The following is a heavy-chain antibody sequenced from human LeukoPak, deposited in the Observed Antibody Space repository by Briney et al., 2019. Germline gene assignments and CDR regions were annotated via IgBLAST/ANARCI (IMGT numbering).Heavy chain of an antibody. J-gene: IGHJ4*02. CDR1: GFTFRSYS. CDR2: ISSSSRYI. Sequence: GGSLRLSCAASGFTFRSYSMNWVRHAPGKGLEWVSSISSSSRYIYYADSMKGRFTISRDNSKNSLYLQMNSLRAEDTAVYYCARVAEAAAFDSWGQGTLVTVSS. V-gene: IGHV3-21*06. D-gene: IGHD6-13*01. CDR3: ARVAEAAAFDS.